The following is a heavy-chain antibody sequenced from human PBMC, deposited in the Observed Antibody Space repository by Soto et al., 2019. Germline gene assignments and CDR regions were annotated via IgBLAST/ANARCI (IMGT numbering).Heavy chain of an antibody. CDR2: IYYSGST. D-gene: IGHD5-12*01. V-gene: IGHV4-59*01. CDR1: GGSISSYY. J-gene: IGHJ6*02. CDR3: ARDRLRLYGMDV. Sequence: SETLSLTCTVSGGSISSYYWSWIRQPPGKGLEWIGYIYYSGSTNYNPSLKSRVTISVDTSKNQFSLKLSSVTAADTAVYYCARDRLRLYGMDVWRQGTTVTVSS.